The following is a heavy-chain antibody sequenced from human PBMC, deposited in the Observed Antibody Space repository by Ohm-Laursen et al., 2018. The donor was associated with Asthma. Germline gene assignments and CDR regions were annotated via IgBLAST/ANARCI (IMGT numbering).Heavy chain of an antibody. CDR1: GYTFSRYS. CDR2: IKPDGTEN. J-gene: IGHJ5*02. D-gene: IGHD6-13*01. V-gene: IGHV3-7*04. CDR3: VREAAGFDP. Sequence: SLRLSCTASGYTFSRYSIHWVRQVPGKGLEWVANIKPDGTENAYLDSVRGRFTISKDNAKNSLFLQMNSLRVDDTAVYYCVREAAGFDPWGQGTLVTVSS.